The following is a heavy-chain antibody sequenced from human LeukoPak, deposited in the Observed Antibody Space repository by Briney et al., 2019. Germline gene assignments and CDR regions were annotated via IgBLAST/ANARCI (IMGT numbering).Heavy chain of an antibody. CDR3: ARDGLTGTTDGTLDS. D-gene: IGHD1-20*01. Sequence: PGGSLRLSCAASGFAFSSYGMHWVRQAPGKGLEWVAVIWYDGSNKYYADSVKGRFTISRDDSKNTLYLQMNRLIAEDTAMYYCARDGLTGTTDGTLDSWGQGTLVTVSS. CDR2: IWYDGSNK. J-gene: IGHJ4*02. CDR1: GFAFSSYG. V-gene: IGHV3-33*01.